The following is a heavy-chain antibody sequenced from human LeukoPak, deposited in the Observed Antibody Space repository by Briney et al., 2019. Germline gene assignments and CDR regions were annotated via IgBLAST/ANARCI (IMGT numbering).Heavy chain of an antibody. CDR2: FSSSSSYI. V-gene: IGHV3-21*01. J-gene: IGHJ5*02. D-gene: IGHD3-9*01. Sequence: PGGSLRLSCAASGFTFSSYSMNWVRQAPGKGLEWVSSFSSSSSYIYYADSVKGRFTISRDNAKNSLYLQMNSLRAEDTAVYYCARSYYDILTGYPPTPTLDPWGQGTLVTVSS. CDR3: ARSYYDILTGYPPTPTLDP. CDR1: GFTFSSYS.